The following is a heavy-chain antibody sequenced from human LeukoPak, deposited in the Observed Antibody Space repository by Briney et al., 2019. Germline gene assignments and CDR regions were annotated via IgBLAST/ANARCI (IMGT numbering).Heavy chain of an antibody. J-gene: IGHJ4*02. CDR2: IKQDGSEK. CDR1: GFTFSNYW. CDR3: ANVVYDILTGYRYFDY. D-gene: IGHD3-9*01. Sequence: PGGSLRLSCAASGFTFSNYWMNWVRQAPGKGLEWVANIKQDGSEKYYVDSVKGRFTISRDSAKNSLYLQMNSLRAEDTAVYYCANVVYDILTGYRYFDYWGQGTLVTVSS. V-gene: IGHV3-7*01.